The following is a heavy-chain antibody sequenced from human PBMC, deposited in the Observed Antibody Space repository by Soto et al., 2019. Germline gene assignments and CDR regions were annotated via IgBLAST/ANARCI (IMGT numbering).Heavy chain of an antibody. V-gene: IGHV3-21*01. CDR1: GFTFSSYS. CDR2: ISSSSSYI. CDR3: ARDLIAAREYYYYGMDV. D-gene: IGHD6-6*01. J-gene: IGHJ6*02. Sequence: PGGSLRLSCAASGFTFSSYSMNWVRQAPGKGLEWVSSISSSSSYIYYADSVKGRFTISRDNAKNSLYLQMNSLRAEDTAVYYCARDLIAAREYYYYGMDVWGQGTTVTVSS.